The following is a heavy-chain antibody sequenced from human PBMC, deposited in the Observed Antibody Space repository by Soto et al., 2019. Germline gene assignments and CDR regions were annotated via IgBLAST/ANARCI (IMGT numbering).Heavy chain of an antibody. CDR3: AREIPELNAFDI. CDR1: GFTFSSYS. V-gene: IGHV3-21*01. CDR2: ISSSSSYI. D-gene: IGHD1-7*01. Sequence: GGSLRLSCAASGFTFSSYSMNWVRQAPGKGLEWVSSISSSSSYIYYADSVKGRFTISRDNAKNSLYLQMNSLRAEDTAVYYCAREIPELNAFDIWGQGTMVTVSS. J-gene: IGHJ3*02.